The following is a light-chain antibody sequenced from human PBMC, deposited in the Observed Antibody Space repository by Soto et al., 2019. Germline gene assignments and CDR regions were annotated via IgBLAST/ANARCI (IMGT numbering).Light chain of an antibody. V-gene: IGKV3-20*01. Sequence: ESVLTQSPGTLSLSPGERATLSCRASQSVSSSYLAWYQQKPGQAPRLLIYGASIRATGIPDRFSGSGSGTDFTLTISRLKPEDFALYYCQQYGSSVTFGGGTKVEIK. CDR2: GAS. J-gene: IGKJ4*01. CDR1: QSVSSSY. CDR3: QQYGSSVT.